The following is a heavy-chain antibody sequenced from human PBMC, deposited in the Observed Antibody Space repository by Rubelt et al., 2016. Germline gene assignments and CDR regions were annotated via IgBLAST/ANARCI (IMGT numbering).Heavy chain of an antibody. D-gene: IGHD2-15*01. CDR1: GGSFSGYY. J-gene: IGHJ3*02. CDR3: AREDTSSGSDAFEM. V-gene: IGHV4-34*01. Sequence: QVQLQQWGAGLLKPSETLSLTCAVYGGSFSGYYWSWIRQPPGKGLEWIVEINHSGSTNYNPSLKSRVTISVDTAKNQFSLEQSSVNAAETAVYYCAREDTSSGSDAFEMWGQGTMVTVSS. CDR2: INHSGST.